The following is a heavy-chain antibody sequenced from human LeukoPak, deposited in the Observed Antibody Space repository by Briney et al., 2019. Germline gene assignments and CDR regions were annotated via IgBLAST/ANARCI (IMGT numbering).Heavy chain of an antibody. CDR2: IYYSGST. J-gene: IGHJ5*02. D-gene: IGHD2-15*01. V-gene: IGHV4-39*01. CDR1: GGSISSYY. CDR3: AIVVVSRNWFDP. Sequence: SETLSLTCTVSGGSISSYYWGWIRQPPGKGLEWIGSIYYSGSTYYNPSLKSRVTISVDTSKNQFSLKLSSVTAADTAVYYCAIVVVSRNWFDPWGQGTLVTVSS.